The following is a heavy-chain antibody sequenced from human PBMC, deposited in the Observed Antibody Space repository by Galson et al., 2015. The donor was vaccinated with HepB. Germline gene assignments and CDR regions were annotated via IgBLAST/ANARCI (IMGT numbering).Heavy chain of an antibody. J-gene: IGHJ4*02. CDR3: AKDGDGGGYSGYDSYFDY. CDR2: ISGSGGST. V-gene: IGHV3-23*01. CDR1: GFTFSSYA. D-gene: IGHD5-12*01. Sequence: SLRLSCAASGFTFSSYAMSWVRQAPGKGLEWVSAISGSGGSTYYADSVKGRFTISRDNSKNTLYLQMNSLRAEDTAVYYCAKDGDGGGYSGYDSYFDYWGQGTLVTVSS.